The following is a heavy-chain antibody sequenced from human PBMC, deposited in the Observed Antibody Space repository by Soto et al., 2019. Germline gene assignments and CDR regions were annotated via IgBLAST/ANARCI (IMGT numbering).Heavy chain of an antibody. V-gene: IGHV5-51*01. CDR1: GYSFTSYW. CDR3: ARHGYSGSYHYYYGMDV. D-gene: IGHD1-26*01. J-gene: IGHJ6*02. Sequence: GESLKISCKGSGYSFTSYWIGWVRQMPGKGLEWMGIIYPGDSDTRYSPSFQGQVTISADKSISTAYLQWSSLKASDTAMYYCARHGYSGSYHYYYGMDVWGQGTTVTVSS. CDR2: IYPGDSDT.